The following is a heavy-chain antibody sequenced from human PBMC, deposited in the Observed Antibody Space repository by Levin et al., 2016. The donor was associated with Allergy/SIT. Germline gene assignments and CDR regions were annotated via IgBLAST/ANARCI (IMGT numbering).Heavy chain of an antibody. V-gene: IGHV3-21*01. CDR1: GFTFSSYS. CDR2: ISSSSSYI. Sequence: ETLSLTCAASGFTFSSYSMNWVRQAPGKGLEWVSSISSSSSYIYYADSVKGRFTISRDNAKNSLYLQMNSLRDEDTAVYYCARGPLVRGVITHFDYWGQGTLVTVSS. CDR3: ARGPLVRGVITHFDY. J-gene: IGHJ4*02. D-gene: IGHD3-10*01.